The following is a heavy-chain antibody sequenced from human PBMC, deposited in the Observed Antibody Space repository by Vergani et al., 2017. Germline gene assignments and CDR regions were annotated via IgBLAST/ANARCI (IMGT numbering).Heavy chain of an antibody. V-gene: IGHV4-34*01. CDR1: GGSFSGYY. Sequence: QVQLQQWGAGLLKPSETLSLTCAVYGGSFSGYYWSWIRQPPGKGLEWIGEINHSGSTNYNPSLKSRVTISVDTSKNQFSLKLSSVTAADTAVYYCAKEMHCTGIAAAGKGQYYGMDVWGQGTTVTVSS. CDR2: INHSGST. D-gene: IGHD6-13*01. CDR3: AKEMHCTGIAAAGKGQYYGMDV. J-gene: IGHJ6*02.